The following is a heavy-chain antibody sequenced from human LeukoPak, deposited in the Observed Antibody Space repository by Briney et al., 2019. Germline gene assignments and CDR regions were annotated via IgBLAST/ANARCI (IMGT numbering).Heavy chain of an antibody. CDR3: ARHSLYSSSWS. D-gene: IGHD6-13*01. Sequence: SETLSLTCTVSGGSISSYYWSWIRQPPGKGLEWIGYIYYSGSTNYNPSLKSRVTISVDTSENQFSLKLSSVTAADTAVYYCARHSLYSSSWSWGQGTLVTVSS. CDR1: GGSISSYY. CDR2: IYYSGST. V-gene: IGHV4-59*08. J-gene: IGHJ4*02.